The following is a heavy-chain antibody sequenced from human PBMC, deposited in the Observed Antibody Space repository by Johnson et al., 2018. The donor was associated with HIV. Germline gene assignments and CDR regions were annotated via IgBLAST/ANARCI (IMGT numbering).Heavy chain of an antibody. D-gene: IGHD2-15*01. CDR2: IKQDGSEK. CDR1: GFTFSSYW. Sequence: VQLVESGGALVKPGGSLRLSCAASGFTFSSYWMHWVRQAPGKGLEWVANIKQDGSEKYYADSVKGRFTISRDNSKTTLYLQMNSLRDEDTAVYYCANSLLLDAFNIWGQGTMVTVSS. V-gene: IGHV3-7*05. CDR3: ANSLLLDAFNI. J-gene: IGHJ3*02.